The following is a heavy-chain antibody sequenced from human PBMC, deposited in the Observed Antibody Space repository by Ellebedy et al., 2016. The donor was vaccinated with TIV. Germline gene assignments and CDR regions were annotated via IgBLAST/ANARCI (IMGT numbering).Heavy chain of an antibody. J-gene: IGHJ4*02. CDR1: GGSISSSSYY. CDR3: ARLIMTTVTNPLDY. D-gene: IGHD4-11*01. Sequence: MPSETLSLTCIVSGGSISSSSYYWGWIRQPPGKGPEWIGNIYYSGSTFYNPSLKSRGTISVDTSKNQFSLKLSSVTAADTAVYYCARLIMTTVTNPLDYWGQGTLVTVSS. CDR2: IYYSGST. V-gene: IGHV4-39*01.